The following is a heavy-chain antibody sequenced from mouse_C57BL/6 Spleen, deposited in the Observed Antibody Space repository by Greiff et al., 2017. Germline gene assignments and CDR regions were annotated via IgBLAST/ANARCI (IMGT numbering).Heavy chain of an antibody. CDR2: ISGGGGNT. V-gene: IGHV5-9*01. CDR3: AREEANWDYFDY. J-gene: IGHJ2*01. D-gene: IGHD4-1*01. CDR1: GFTFSSYT. Sequence: EVQVVESGGGLVKPGGSLKLSCAASGFTFSSYTMSWVRQTPEKRLEWVATISGGGGNTYYPDSVKGRFTISRDNAKNTLYLQMSSLRSEDTALYYCAREEANWDYFDYWGQGTTLTVSS.